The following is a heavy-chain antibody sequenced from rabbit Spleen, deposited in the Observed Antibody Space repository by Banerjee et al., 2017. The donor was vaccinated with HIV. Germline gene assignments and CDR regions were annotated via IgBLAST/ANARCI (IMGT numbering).Heavy chain of an antibody. J-gene: IGHJ4*01. CDR3: ARDLVAVIGWNFNL. D-gene: IGHD1-1*01. CDR2: IGAGSEDT. V-gene: IGHV1S40*01. Sequence: QSLEESGGDLVKPGASLTLTCTASGFSFSSSDYLCWVRQAPGKGLEWIGCIGAGSEDTWYASWAKGRFSISKASSTTVTLQMTSLTAADTATYFCARDLVAVIGWNFNLWGQGTLVTVS. CDR1: GFSFSSSDY.